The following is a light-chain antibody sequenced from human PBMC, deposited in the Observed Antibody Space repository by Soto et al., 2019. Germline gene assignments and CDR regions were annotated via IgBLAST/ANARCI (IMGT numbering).Light chain of an antibody. CDR1: QSVTSN. V-gene: IGKV3-20*01. J-gene: IGKJ1*01. CDR3: QQYGNSPWT. CDR2: GAS. Sequence: EIVMTQSPATLSVSPGERVTFSCRASQSVTSNLAWYQHKPDQAPRLLIYGASGRATGTPDRFSGSGSGTDFSLTISRLEPEDFAVYYCQQYGNSPWTFGQGTKVDI.